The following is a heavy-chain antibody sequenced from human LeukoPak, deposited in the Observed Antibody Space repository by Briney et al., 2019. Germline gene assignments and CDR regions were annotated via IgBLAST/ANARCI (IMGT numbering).Heavy chain of an antibody. CDR3: ARERRYYDSSGYPDY. Sequence: ASVKVSCKASGYTFTSYGISWVRQAPGQGLEWMRWISAYNGNTNYAQKLQGRVTMTTDTSTSTAYMELRSLRSDDTAVYYCARERRYYDSSGYPDYWGQGTLVTVSS. J-gene: IGHJ4*02. D-gene: IGHD3-22*01. CDR1: GYTFTSYG. CDR2: ISAYNGNT. V-gene: IGHV1-18*01.